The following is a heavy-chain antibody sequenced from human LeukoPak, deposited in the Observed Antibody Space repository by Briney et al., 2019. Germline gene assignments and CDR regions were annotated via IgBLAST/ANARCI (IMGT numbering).Heavy chain of an antibody. CDR2: ISGSGGST. J-gene: IGHJ4*02. CDR3: AKAPRLRYFDWSSEFDY. Sequence: GGSLRLSCAASGFTFGSYGMSWVRQAPGKGLEWVSAISGSGGSTYYADSVKGRFTVSRDNSKNTLYLQMNSLGAEDTAVYYCAKAPRLRYFDWSSEFDYWGQGTLVTVSS. D-gene: IGHD3-9*01. CDR1: GFTFGSYG. V-gene: IGHV3-23*01.